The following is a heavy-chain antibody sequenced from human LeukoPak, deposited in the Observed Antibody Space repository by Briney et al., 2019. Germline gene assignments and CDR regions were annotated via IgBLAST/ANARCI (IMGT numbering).Heavy chain of an antibody. CDR2: ISGDGGST. D-gene: IGHD6-19*01. CDR1: GFTFDDYA. V-gene: IGHV3-43*02. CDR3: AKEAVAGTFDY. Sequence: GGSLRLSCAASGFTFDDYAMHWVRQAPGKGLEWVSLISGDGGSTYYADSVKGRFTISRDTSKNSLYLQMNSLRTEDPALYYCAKEAVAGTFDYWGQGTLVTVSS. J-gene: IGHJ4*02.